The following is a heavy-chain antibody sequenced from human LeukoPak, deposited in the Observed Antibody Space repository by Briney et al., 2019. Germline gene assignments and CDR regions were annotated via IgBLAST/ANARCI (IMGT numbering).Heavy chain of an antibody. D-gene: IGHD5-12*01. Sequence: SETLSLTCTVSGGSVSSGSYFWSWIRQPPGKGLEWIGYIYYSGSTNYNPSLKSRVTISVATSKNQLSLRLSSVTAAGTAVYYCARGVVATILYDYWGQGTLVTVSS. CDR3: ARGVVATILYDY. V-gene: IGHV4-61*01. J-gene: IGHJ4*02. CDR1: GGSVSSGSYF. CDR2: IYYSGST.